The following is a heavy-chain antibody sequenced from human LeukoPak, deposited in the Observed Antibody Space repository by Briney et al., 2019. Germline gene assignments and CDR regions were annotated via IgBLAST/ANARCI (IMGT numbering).Heavy chain of an antibody. V-gene: IGHV4-4*02. CDR3: ARDVRNYYDSSGYYLFDY. Sequence: SETLSLTCAVSGGSISSSNWWSWVRQPPGKGLEWIGEINHSGSTNYNPSLKSRVTISMDTSKNQFSLKLSSVTAADTAVYYCARDVRNYYDSSGYYLFDYWGQGTLVTVSS. D-gene: IGHD3-22*01. CDR2: INHSGST. J-gene: IGHJ4*02. CDR1: GGSISSSNW.